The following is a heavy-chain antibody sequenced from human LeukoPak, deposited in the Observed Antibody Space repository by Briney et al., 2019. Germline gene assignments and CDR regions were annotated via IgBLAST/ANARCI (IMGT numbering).Heavy chain of an antibody. J-gene: IGHJ4*02. Sequence: GGSLRLSCAASGFTVSSSYMNWVRQAPGKGLEWVSVIYSGGSTYYADSVKGRFTISRDNSKNTLYLQMNSLRAEDTAVYYCVRDQEAVAGRAFDYWGQGTLVTVSS. V-gene: IGHV3-66*01. CDR2: IYSGGST. CDR3: VRDQEAVAGRAFDY. D-gene: IGHD6-19*01. CDR1: GFTVSSSY.